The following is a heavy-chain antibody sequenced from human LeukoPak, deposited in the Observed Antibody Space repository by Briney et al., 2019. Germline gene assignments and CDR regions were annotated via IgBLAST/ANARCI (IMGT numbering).Heavy chain of an antibody. CDR3: TRDLMDYDVSTGLHHYYMDV. Sequence: GGSLRLSCAASGFTFGSYSMDWVRQAPGKGLEWVSSISSSSSYIYYADSVKGRFTISRDNAKNSLYLQMNTLRVEDTAVYYCTRDLMDYDVSTGLHHYYMDVWGQGTTVTVSS. V-gene: IGHV3-21*01. CDR2: ISSSSSYI. J-gene: IGHJ6*02. D-gene: IGHD3-9*01. CDR1: GFTFGSYS.